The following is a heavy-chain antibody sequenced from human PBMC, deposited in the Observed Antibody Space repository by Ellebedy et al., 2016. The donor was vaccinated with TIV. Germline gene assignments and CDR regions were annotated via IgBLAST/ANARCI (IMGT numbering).Heavy chain of an antibody. V-gene: IGHV3-30*18. D-gene: IGHD3-10*01. CDR3: AKGGVPRNY. Sequence: GGSLRLSXATSGFNFSGYGMYWVRQAPGKGLEWVAVISYDGNDKVYADSVKGRFTISRDNSKNTLYLQMNSLRGEDTAVYYCAKGGVPRNYWGQGTLVTVSS. J-gene: IGHJ4*02. CDR2: ISYDGNDK. CDR1: GFNFSGYG.